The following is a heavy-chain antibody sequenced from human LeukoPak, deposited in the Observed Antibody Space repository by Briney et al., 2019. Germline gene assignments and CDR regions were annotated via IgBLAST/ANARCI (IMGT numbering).Heavy chain of an antibody. J-gene: IGHJ5*02. V-gene: IGHV4-30-2*01. Sequence: SQTLSLTCAVSGGSISSGGYSWSWLRQPPGKGLEWIGYIYHSGSTYYNPSLKSRVTISVDRSKNQFSLKLSSVTAADTAVYYCARVMGIRWFDPWGQGTLVTVSS. CDR1: GGSISSGGYS. CDR2: IYHSGST. CDR3: ARVMGIRWFDP. D-gene: IGHD1-14*01.